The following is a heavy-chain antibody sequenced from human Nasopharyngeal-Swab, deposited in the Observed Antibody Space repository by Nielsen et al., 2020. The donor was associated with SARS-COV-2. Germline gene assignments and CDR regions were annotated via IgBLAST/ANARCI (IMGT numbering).Heavy chain of an antibody. D-gene: IGHD3-9*01. Sequence: GESLKISCAASGLTVSSNYMSWVRQAPGKGLEWVSVIYSGGSTYYADSVKGRFTISRHNSKNTLYLQMNSLRAEDTAVYYCARSLGNYDILTGYYWYYGMDVWGQGTTVTVSS. CDR3: ARSLGNYDILTGYYWYYGMDV. J-gene: IGHJ6*02. V-gene: IGHV3-53*04. CDR1: GLTVSSNY. CDR2: IYSGGST.